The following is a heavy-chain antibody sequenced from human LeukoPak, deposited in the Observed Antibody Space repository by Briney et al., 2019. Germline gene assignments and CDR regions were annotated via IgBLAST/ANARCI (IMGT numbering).Heavy chain of an antibody. CDR3: ARGPRPDYYYYYGMDV. V-gene: IGHV3-13*01. Sequence: GGSLRLSCAASGFTFSSYDMHWVRQATGKGLEWVSAIGTAGDTYYPGSVKGRFTISRENAKNSLYLQMNSLGAGDTAVYYCARGPRPDYYYYYGMDVWGQGTTVTVSS. J-gene: IGHJ6*02. CDR2: IGTAGDT. CDR1: GFTFSSYD.